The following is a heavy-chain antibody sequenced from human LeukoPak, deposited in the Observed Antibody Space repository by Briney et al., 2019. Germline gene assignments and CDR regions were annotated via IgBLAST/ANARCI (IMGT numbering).Heavy chain of an antibody. D-gene: IGHD3-9*01. CDR3: ARDWYDNSDAFDI. CDR2: IKQDGSEK. J-gene: IGHJ3*02. V-gene: IGHV3-7*01. CDR1: GFTFSSYW. Sequence: PGGSLRLSCAASGFTFSSYWMSWVRQAPGKGLEWVANIKQDGSEKYYVDFVKGRFTISRDNAKNSLYLQMNSLRAVDTAVYFCARDWYDNSDAFDIWGQGTMVTVSS.